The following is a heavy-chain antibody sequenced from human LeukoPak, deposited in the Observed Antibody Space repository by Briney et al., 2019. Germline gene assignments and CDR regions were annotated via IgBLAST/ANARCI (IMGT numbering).Heavy chain of an antibody. D-gene: IGHD3-9*01. V-gene: IGHV3-33*01. CDR3: ARANILTGYSYYFDY. J-gene: IGHJ4*02. CDR1: GFTFSSYG. CDR2: IWYDGSNK. Sequence: GGSLRLSCAASGFTFSSYGMHWVRQAPGKGLEWVAVIWYDGSNKYYADSVKGRFTTSRDNSKNTLYLQLNSLRAEDTAVYYCARANILTGYSYYFDYWGQGTLVTVSS.